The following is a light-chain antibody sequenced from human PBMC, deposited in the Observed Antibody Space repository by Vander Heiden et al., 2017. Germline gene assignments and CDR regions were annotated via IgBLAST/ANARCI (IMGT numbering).Light chain of an antibody. CDR3: CSYAGNWV. CDR2: EGS. Sequence: QSALTQPASVSGSPGQSITISCTGTSSDVGSYNLVSWYQQHTGKAPKLMIYEGSKRPSGVSNRFSGSKSGNTASLTISGLQAEDEADYYCCSYAGNWVFGGGTKLTVL. J-gene: IGLJ3*02. CDR1: SSDVGSYNL. V-gene: IGLV2-23*01.